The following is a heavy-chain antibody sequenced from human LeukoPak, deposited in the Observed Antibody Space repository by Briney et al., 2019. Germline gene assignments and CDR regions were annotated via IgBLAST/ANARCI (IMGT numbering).Heavy chain of an antibody. J-gene: IGHJ4*02. Sequence: GGSLRLSCVTSGFTFSDYSMNWVRQAPGKGLEWISYITASSDSINYADSVRGRFTTSRDNAKNSLYLQMNSLRDDDTAVYYCARGEHRSAWLIDYWGQGTLVTVSS. V-gene: IGHV3-48*02. CDR1: GFTFSDYS. CDR2: ITASSDSI. CDR3: ARGEHRSAWLIDY. D-gene: IGHD3-3*01.